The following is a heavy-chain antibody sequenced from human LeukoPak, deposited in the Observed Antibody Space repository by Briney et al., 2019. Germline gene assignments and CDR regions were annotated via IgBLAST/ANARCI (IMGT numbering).Heavy chain of an antibody. J-gene: IGHJ4*02. CDR2: IDSDGYST. D-gene: IGHD4-17*01. CDR3: ARGITGITTVTLDPRFYFDY. CDR1: RFTFNTYW. Sequence: GGSLRLSCAASRFTFNTYWMHWVRQAPGKGLVWVSRIDSDGYSTAHADSVKGRFTISRDNAKNSLYLQMNSLRAEDTAVYYCARGITGITTVTLDPRFYFDYWGQGTLVTVSS. V-gene: IGHV3-74*01.